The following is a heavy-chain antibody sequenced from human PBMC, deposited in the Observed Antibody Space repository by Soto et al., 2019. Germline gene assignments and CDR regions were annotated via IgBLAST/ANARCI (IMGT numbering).Heavy chain of an antibody. D-gene: IGHD3-16*01. CDR2: LYVDDST. V-gene: IGHV3-53*01. J-gene: IGHJ4*02. CDR3: AKSRGRHQYYFDL. Sequence: DVQLVESGGGLIQPGGSLRLSCAASGFNVSTNYMTWVRQAPGKGLEWVSVLYVDDSTYYADSVKGRFIISRDSYKNTLFLQMNSLRADDTALYYCAKSRGRHQYYFDLWGRGTPVTVSS. CDR1: GFNVSTNY.